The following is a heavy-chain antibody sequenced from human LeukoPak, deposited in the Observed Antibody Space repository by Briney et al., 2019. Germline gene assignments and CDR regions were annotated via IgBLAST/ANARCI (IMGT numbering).Heavy chain of an antibody. CDR3: ARGAGARCGIYYYYMDI. CDR1: GGTFSSYA. J-gene: IGHJ6*03. Sequence: SVKVSCKASGGTFSSYAISWVRQAPGQGLEWMGGIIPIFGTANYAQKFQGRVTITTDESTSTAYMELSSLRSEDTAVYYCARGAGARCGIYYYYMDISGKGTTVTVCS. V-gene: IGHV1-69*05. D-gene: IGHD1-14*01. CDR2: IIPIFGTA.